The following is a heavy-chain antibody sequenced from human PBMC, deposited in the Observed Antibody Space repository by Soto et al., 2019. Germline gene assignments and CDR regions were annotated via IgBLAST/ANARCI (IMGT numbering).Heavy chain of an antibody. CDR2: MNPNSGNT. J-gene: IGHJ5*02. CDR3: ARIPPPQPMDYWFAP. D-gene: IGHD2-2*03. V-gene: IGHV1-8*01. Sequence: QVQLVQSGAEVKKPGASVKVSCKASGYTFTSYDINWVRQATGQGLEWMGWMNPNSGNTGYAQKVQGRVTMTRNTSISTADMELSSLRSEDTAVYYGARIPPPQPMDYWFAPWGQGTLVTVSS. CDR1: GYTFTSYD.